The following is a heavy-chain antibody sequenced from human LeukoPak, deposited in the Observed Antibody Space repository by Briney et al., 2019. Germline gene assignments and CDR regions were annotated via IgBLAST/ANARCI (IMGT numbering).Heavy chain of an antibody. J-gene: IGHJ4*02. CDR3: ARSGLSATGEFDY. D-gene: IGHD2-15*01. CDR1: GGSINSGDYY. CDR2: ISYTGST. V-gene: IGHV4-31*03. Sequence: PSQTLSLTCTVSGGSINSGDYYWSWIRQHPGKGLEWIGYISYTGSTYYNPSLKSRLTISVDTSKNQFSLKLSSVTAADTAVYYCARSGLSATGEFDYWGQGTLVTVSS.